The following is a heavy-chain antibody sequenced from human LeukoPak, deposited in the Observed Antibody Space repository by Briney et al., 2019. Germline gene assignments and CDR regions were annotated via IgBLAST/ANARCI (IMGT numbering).Heavy chain of an antibody. J-gene: IGHJ4*02. CDR3: ATRHDY. CDR1: GFSFISHE. CDR2: ISSGGMTI. V-gene: IGHV3-48*03. Sequence: GGSLLLSCAASGFSFISHEMNWVRQPPGKGLQWLSYISSGGMTIYYADSVKGRFTISRGNSNNSVYLQMNSLRAEDTGVYYCATRHDYWGQGTLVTVAS.